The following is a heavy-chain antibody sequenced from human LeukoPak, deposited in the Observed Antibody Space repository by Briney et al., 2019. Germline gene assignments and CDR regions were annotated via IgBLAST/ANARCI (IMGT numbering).Heavy chain of an antibody. Sequence: ASVKVSCKVSGYTLTELSMHWVRQAPGKGLEWMGGFNPEDGETIYAQKFQGRVTMTEDTSTDTAYMELSSLRSEDTAVYYCAAAAGTRGAFDIWGQGTMVTVSS. V-gene: IGHV1-24*01. CDR3: AAAAGTRGAFDI. CDR1: GYTLTELS. J-gene: IGHJ3*02. CDR2: FNPEDGET. D-gene: IGHD6-13*01.